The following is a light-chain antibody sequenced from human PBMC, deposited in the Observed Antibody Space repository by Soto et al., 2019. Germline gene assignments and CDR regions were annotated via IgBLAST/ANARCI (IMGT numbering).Light chain of an antibody. V-gene: IGLV2-14*03. CDR1: SSEVGAYDF. Sequence: QSALTQPASVSGSPGQSITISCTGTSSEVGAYDFVSWYQQHPDKAPKLMIYEVSNRPSGVSNRFSGSKSVNTATLTISGLQAEDEADYYCRSYTSSSTRVFGTGTKVTVL. CDR3: RSYTSSSTRV. J-gene: IGLJ1*01. CDR2: EVS.